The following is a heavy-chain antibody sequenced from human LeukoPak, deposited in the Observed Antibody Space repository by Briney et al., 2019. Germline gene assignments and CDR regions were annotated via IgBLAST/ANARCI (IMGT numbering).Heavy chain of an antibody. D-gene: IGHD2-15*01. CDR2: IIPFFAAA. J-gene: IGHJ5*02. Sequence: ASVKVSCKASGGTFSSYAISWVRQAPGQGLEWMGGIIPFFAAANYAQKFQGRVTITADESTSTAYMELSSLRFEDTAVYYCARGPEGYCSGGNCYSFWFDPWGQGTLVTVSS. CDR3: ARGPEGYCSGGNCYSFWFDP. CDR1: GGTFSSYA. V-gene: IGHV1-69*13.